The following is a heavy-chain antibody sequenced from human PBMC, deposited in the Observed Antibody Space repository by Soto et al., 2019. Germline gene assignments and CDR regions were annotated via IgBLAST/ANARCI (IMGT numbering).Heavy chain of an antibody. CDR2: IWYDGSNK. CDR3: ARDRTDYYYYMDV. Sequence: GGSLRLSCAASGFTFSSYGMHWVRQAPGKGLEWVAVIWYDGSNKYYADSVKGRFTISRDNSKNTLYLQMNSLRAEDTAVYYCARDRTDYYYYMDVWGKGTTVTVSS. J-gene: IGHJ6*03. CDR1: GFTFSSYG. D-gene: IGHD4-17*01. V-gene: IGHV3-33*01.